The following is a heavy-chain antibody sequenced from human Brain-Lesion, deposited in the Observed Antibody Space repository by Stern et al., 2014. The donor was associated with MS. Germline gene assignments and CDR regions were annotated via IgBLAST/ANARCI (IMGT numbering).Heavy chain of an antibody. D-gene: IGHD3-9*01. CDR3: AKDLQLLTYFFDY. V-gene: IGHV3-30*18. J-gene: IGHJ4*02. Sequence: QMQLVQSGGGVVYPGRPLRLSCEASGFTFRTFGMHWVRQAPGKGLEWGAFILYDGGDTYYADSVKGRFTISRDNSKNTLYLQMNSLRVEYTSVYHCAKDLQLLTYFFDYWGQGSLVTVSS. CDR2: ILYDGGDT. CDR1: GFTFRTFG.